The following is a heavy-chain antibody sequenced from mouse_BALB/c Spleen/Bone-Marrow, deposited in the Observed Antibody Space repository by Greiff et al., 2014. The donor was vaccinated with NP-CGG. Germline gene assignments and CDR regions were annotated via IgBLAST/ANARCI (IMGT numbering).Heavy chain of an antibody. CDR2: ILPGSSST. CDR1: GYTFSSYW. Sequence: VKLQESGAELMKPGASVKISCKATGYTFSSYWIEWVKQRPGHGLEWIGEILPGSSSTNYNEKFKGKATFTADTSSNTAYMQLSSLTSEDSAVYYCARRGISWFAYWGQGTLVTVSA. J-gene: IGHJ3*01. CDR3: ARRGISWFAY. V-gene: IGHV1-9*01.